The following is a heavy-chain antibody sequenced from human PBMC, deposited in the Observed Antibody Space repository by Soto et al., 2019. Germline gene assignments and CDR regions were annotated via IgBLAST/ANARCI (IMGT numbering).Heavy chain of an antibody. V-gene: IGHV1-18*01. D-gene: IGHD3-10*01. Sequence: QVQLVQSGAEVKKPGASVKVSCKASGYTFTSYGISWLRQAPGQGLEWMGWISAYNGNTTYAQKLQGRVTMTTDTSTSTAYMELRSLRSDATAVYYCARGRRGDYYGSGSYAYWGQGTLVTVSS. J-gene: IGHJ4*02. CDR2: ISAYNGNT. CDR1: GYTFTSYG. CDR3: ARGRRGDYYGSGSYAY.